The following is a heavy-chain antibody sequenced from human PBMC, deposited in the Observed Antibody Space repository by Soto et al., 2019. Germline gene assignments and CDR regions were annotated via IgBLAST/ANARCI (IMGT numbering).Heavy chain of an antibody. D-gene: IGHD3-16*01. J-gene: IGHJ4*02. Sequence: GGSLRLSCAASGFTFSSYSMNWVRQAPGKGLEWVSYISSSSSTIYYADSVKGRFTISRDNAKNSLYLQMNSLRDEDTAVYYCARRPPPPYDYVWGTQDPHEYYFDYWGQGTLVTVSS. CDR3: ARRPPPPYDYVWGTQDPHEYYFDY. CDR1: GFTFSSYS. V-gene: IGHV3-48*02. CDR2: ISSSSSTI.